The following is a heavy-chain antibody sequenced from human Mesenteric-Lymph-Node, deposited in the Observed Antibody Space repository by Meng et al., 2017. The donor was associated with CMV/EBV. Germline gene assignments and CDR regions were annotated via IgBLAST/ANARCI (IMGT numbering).Heavy chain of an antibody. Sequence: GESLKISCAASGFSFNNHGMHWVRQAPGKGLEWVAFIRYDGNNEYYADSVKGRFTISRDNSKNTLYLQMNSLRAVDTAVYYCARGFCSTSACYWEYGMDVWGQGTTVTVSS. CDR2: IRYDGNNE. J-gene: IGHJ6*02. V-gene: IGHV3-30*02. D-gene: IGHD2-21*02. CDR1: GFSFNNHG. CDR3: ARGFCSTSACYWEYGMDV.